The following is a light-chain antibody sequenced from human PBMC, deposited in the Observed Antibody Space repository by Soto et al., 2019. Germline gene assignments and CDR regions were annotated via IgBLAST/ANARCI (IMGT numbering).Light chain of an antibody. J-gene: IGKJ4*01. CDR2: AAS. CDR3: QQLNSYPPT. V-gene: IGKV1-9*01. Sequence: IQLTQSPSSLSASVGDRVTITCRASQGISSYLAWYQQKPGKAPNLMLYAASTLQRGVPSRFSGSGSGTDFTLTISSLQPEDCATYYCQQLNSYPPTFGGGTKVEIK. CDR1: QGISSY.